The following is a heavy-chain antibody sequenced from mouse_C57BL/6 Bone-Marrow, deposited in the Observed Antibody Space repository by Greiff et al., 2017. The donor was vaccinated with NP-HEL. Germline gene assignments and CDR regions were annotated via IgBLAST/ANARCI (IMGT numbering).Heavy chain of an antibody. CDR1: GYSITCGYY. CDR3: ARDYGH. Sequence: ESGPGLVKPSQSLSLTCSVTGYSITCGYYWNWIRQFPGNKLEWMGYISYDGSNNYNPSLKNRISITRDTSKNQFFLKLNSVTTEDTATYYCARDYGHWGQGTTLTVSS. J-gene: IGHJ2*01. V-gene: IGHV3-6*01. CDR2: ISYDGSN. D-gene: IGHD1-1*02.